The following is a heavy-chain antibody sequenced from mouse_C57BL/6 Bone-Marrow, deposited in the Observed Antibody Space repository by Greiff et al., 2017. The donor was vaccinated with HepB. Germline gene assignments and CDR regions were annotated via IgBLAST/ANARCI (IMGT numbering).Heavy chain of an antibody. J-gene: IGHJ1*03. V-gene: IGHV5-16*01. CDR1: GFTFSDYY. Sequence: EVQVVESEGGLVQPGSSMKLSCTASGFTFSDYYMAWVRQVPEKGLEWVANINYDGSSTYYLDSLKSRFIISRDNAKNFLYLQMSSLKSEDTATYYCARDTHYYGSSLYWYFDVWGTGTTVTVSS. CDR2: INYDGSST. D-gene: IGHD1-1*01. CDR3: ARDTHYYGSSLYWYFDV.